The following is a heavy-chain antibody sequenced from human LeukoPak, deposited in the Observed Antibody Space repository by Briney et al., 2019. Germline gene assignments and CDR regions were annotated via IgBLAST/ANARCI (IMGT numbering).Heavy chain of an antibody. D-gene: IGHD6-19*01. Sequence: GGSLRLSCAASGFTFSSYSMNWVRQAPGKGLEWVSSISSSSSYIYYADSVKGRFTISRDNAKNSLYLQMNSLRAEDTAVYYCARDLVAVAGTGKSFDYWGQGTLVTVSS. J-gene: IGHJ4*02. V-gene: IGHV3-21*01. CDR2: ISSSSSYI. CDR3: ARDLVAVAGTGKSFDY. CDR1: GFTFSSYS.